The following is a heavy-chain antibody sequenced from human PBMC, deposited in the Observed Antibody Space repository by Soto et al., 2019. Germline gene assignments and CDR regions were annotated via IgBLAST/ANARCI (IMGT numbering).Heavy chain of an antibody. D-gene: IGHD3-16*02. CDR2: ISGSGGST. CDR1: GFTFSSYA. V-gene: IGHV3-23*01. CDR3: SKALPPEYDYVWVSYRPTDY. J-gene: IGHJ4*02. Sequence: EVQLLESGGGLVQPGGSLRLSCAASGFTFSSYAMSWVRQAPGKGLEWVSAISGSGGSTYYADSVKGRFTISRDNSKNTLYLQMNSLRAEDTAVYYCSKALPPEYDYVWVSYRPTDYWGQGTMVTVSS.